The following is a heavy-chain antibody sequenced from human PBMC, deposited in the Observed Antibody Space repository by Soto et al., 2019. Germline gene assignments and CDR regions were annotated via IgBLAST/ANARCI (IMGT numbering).Heavy chain of an antibody. V-gene: IGHV4-39*01. Sequence: SETLSLTCTVSGGSISSSSYYWGWIRQPPGKGLEWIGSIYYSGSTYYNPSLKSRVTISVDTSKNQFSLKLSSVTAADTAVYYCARHLNVGEDYGGNSYYFDYWGQGTLVTVSS. D-gene: IGHD4-17*01. CDR1: GGSISSSSYY. CDR3: ARHLNVGEDYGGNSYYFDY. J-gene: IGHJ4*02. CDR2: IYYSGST.